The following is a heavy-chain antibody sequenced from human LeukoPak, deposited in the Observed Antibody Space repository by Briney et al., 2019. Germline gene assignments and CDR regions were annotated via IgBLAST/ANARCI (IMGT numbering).Heavy chain of an antibody. D-gene: IGHD1-1*01. CDR3: ARDASQGTYYYGMDV. Sequence: GGSLRLSCAASGFTFSNYGMAWVRQAPGKGLEWVSTIAVVGGNTHYADSVEGRFTISRDNAKNSLYLQMNSLRAEDTAVYYCARDASQGTYYYGMDVWGQGTTVTVSS. J-gene: IGHJ6*02. CDR2: IAVVGGNT. CDR1: GFTFSNYG. V-gene: IGHV3-23*01.